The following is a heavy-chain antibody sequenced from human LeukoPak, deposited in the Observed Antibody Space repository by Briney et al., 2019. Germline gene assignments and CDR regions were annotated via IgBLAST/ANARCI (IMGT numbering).Heavy chain of an antibody. D-gene: IGHD6-13*01. J-gene: IGHJ6*02. V-gene: IGHV4-59*01. CDR1: GGSISSYY. CDR3: ARVRSSSWTNYYGMDV. CDR2: IYYSGST. Sequence: PSETLSLACTVSGGSISSYYWSWLRQPPGKGLEWIGYIYYSGSTNYNPSLKSRVTISVDTSKNQFSLKLSSVTAADTAVYYCARVRSSSWTNYYGMDVWGQGTTVTVSS.